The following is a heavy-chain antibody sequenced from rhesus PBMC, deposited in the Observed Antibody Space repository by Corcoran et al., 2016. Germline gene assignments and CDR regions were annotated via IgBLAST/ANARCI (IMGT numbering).Heavy chain of an antibody. CDR3: ARRGDPGGAFDF. CDR2: IYWDDDK. V-gene: IGHV2-1*01. D-gene: IGHD3-34*01. J-gene: IGHJ3*01. CDR1: GFSLSTRGMG. Sequence: QVTLKESGPALVKPTQTLTLTCTFSGFSLSTRGMGVGWIRQPSRKTLESLAHIYWDDDKRYSTSLKSRLTIAKDTSKNQVVLTMTNMDPVDTATYYCARRGDPGGAFDFWGQGLRVTVSS.